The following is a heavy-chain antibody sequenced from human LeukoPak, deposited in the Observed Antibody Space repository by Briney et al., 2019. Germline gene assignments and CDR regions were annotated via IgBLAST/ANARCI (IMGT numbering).Heavy chain of an antibody. CDR1: GGSFSGYY. V-gene: IGHV4-34*01. Sequence: SETLSLTCAVYGGSFSGYYWSWIRQPPGKGLEWIGEINHSGSTNYNPSLKSRVTISVDTSKNQFSLRLSSVTAADTAVYYCARDSRHPYYYGLDVWGQGTTVTVSS. D-gene: IGHD2-21*01. CDR3: ARDSRHPYYYGLDV. CDR2: INHSGST. J-gene: IGHJ6*02.